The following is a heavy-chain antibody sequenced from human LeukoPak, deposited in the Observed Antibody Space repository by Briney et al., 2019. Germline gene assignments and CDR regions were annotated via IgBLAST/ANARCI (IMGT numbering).Heavy chain of an antibody. Sequence: ASVKVSCKASGYTFTSYAMHWVRQAPGQRLEWMGWINAGNGNTKYSQKFQGRVTITRDTSASTAYMELSSLRSEDTAVYYCARDRERITMVRGVISNWFDPWGQGILVTVSS. D-gene: IGHD3-10*01. CDR1: GYTFTSYA. CDR2: INAGNGNT. CDR3: ARDRERITMVRGVISNWFDP. V-gene: IGHV1-3*01. J-gene: IGHJ5*02.